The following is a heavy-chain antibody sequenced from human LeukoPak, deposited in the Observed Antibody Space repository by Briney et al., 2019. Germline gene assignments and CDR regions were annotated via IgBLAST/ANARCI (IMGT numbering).Heavy chain of an antibody. CDR3: ATQNPRISMVRGAWNY. J-gene: IGHJ4*02. CDR2: FDPEDGET. V-gene: IGHV1-24*01. D-gene: IGHD3-10*01. Sequence: ASVKVSCKVSGHSVTELFMHWVRQAPGKGLEWMGGFDPEDGETIYAQKFQGRVTMTEDTSTDTAYMELSSLRSEDTAVYYCATQNPRISMVRGAWNYWGQGTLVTVSS. CDR1: GHSVTELF.